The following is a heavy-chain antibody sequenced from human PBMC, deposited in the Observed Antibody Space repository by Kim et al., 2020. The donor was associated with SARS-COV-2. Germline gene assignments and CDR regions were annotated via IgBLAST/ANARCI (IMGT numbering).Heavy chain of an antibody. CDR2: INHSGST. V-gene: IGHV4-34*01. D-gene: IGHD5-12*01. CDR3: ARLRRRTVEMATISRNAFDI. CDR1: GGSFSGYY. Sequence: SETLSLTCAVYGGSFSGYYWSWIRQPPGKGLEWIGEINHSGSTNYNPSLKSRVTISVDTSKNQFSLKLSSVTAADTAVYYCARLRRRTVEMATISRNAFDIWGQGTMVTVSS. J-gene: IGHJ3*02.